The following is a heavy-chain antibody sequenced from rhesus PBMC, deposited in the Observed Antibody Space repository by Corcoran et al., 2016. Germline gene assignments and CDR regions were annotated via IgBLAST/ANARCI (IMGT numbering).Heavy chain of an antibody. D-gene: IGHD4-29*01. CDR1: GGSISSSY. Sequence: QLQLQESGPGLVKPSETLSVTCAVSGGSISSSYWSWFRPAPGKGLEWIGYIYGSGSSTNYNPSLKSRVTLSVDTSKNQLSLKLSSVTTADTAVYYCARARVAAIDYWGQGVLVTVSS. CDR2: IYGSGSST. V-gene: IGHV4-169*01. CDR3: ARARVAAIDY. J-gene: IGHJ4*01.